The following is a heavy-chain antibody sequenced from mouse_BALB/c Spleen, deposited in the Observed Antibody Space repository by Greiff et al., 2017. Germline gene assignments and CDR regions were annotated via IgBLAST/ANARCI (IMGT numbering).Heavy chain of an antibody. V-gene: IGHV1-67*01. D-gene: IGHD2-14*01. CDR1: GYTFTDYA. Sequence: QVQLQQSGPEVVRPGVSVKISCKGSGYTFTDYAMHWVKQSHAKSLEWIGVISTYNGNTNYNQKFKGKATMTVDKSSSTAYMELARLTSEDSAIYYCARKGIYYRYDETGCAMDYWGQGTSVTVSS. J-gene: IGHJ4*01. CDR2: ISTYNGNT. CDR3: ARKGIYYRYDETGCAMDY.